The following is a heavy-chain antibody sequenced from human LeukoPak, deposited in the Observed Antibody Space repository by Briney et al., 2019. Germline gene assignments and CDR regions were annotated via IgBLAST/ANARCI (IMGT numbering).Heavy chain of an antibody. CDR1: GGSISSFY. CDR3: ARVTGAYGLTPFDY. CDR2: IYYSGST. V-gene: IGHV4-59*01. J-gene: IGHJ4*02. D-gene: IGHD4-17*01. Sequence: SETLSLTCTVSGGSISSFYWSWIRQPPGKGLEWIGYIYYSGSTNYSPSLKSRVSMSVDTSKKQFSLKLNSVTAADTAVYYCARVTGAYGLTPFDYWGQGTLVTVSS.